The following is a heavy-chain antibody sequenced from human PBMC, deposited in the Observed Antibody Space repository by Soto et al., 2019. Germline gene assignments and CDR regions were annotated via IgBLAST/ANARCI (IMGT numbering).Heavy chain of an antibody. V-gene: IGHV3-30-3*01. CDR1: VFTFSSYA. CDR2: ISYDGSNK. Sequence: WSLRLSCAASVFTFSSYAMHWVRQAPGKGLEWVAVISYDGSNKYYADSVKGRFTISRDNSKNTLYLQMNSLRTEDTAVYYCARCLGRYSYGPGDYWGQGTLVTVSS. J-gene: IGHJ4*02. CDR3: ARCLGRYSYGPGDY. D-gene: IGHD5-18*01.